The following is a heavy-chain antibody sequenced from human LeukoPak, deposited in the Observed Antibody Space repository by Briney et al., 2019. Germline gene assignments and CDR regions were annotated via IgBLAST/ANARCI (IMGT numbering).Heavy chain of an antibody. Sequence: GGSLRLSCAASGFTFSSYAMSWVRQAPGKGLEWVSLISGSGGSTYYADSVKGRFTISRDNSKNTLYLQMNSLRAEDTAVYYCAREGIAGVYFDYWGQGTLVTVSS. J-gene: IGHJ4*02. CDR3: AREGIAGVYFDY. D-gene: IGHD6-13*01. CDR1: GFTFSSYA. V-gene: IGHV3-23*01. CDR2: ISGSGGST.